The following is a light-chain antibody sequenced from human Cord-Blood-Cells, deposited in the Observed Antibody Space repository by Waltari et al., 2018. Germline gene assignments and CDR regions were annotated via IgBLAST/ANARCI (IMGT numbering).Light chain of an antibody. J-gene: IGLJ1*01. CDR2: GKN. V-gene: IGLV3-19*01. CDR1: SLRSYY. Sequence: SSELTQDPAVSVALGQTVRITCQGDSLRSYYASWYQQKPGQAPVLVIYGKNNRPSGFPDRFSGSSSGNTASLTITGAQAEDEADYYCNSRDSSGNVFGTGTKVTVL. CDR3: NSRDSSGNV.